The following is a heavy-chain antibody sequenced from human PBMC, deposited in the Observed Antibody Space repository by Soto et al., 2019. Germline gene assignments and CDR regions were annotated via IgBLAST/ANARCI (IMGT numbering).Heavy chain of an antibody. CDR3: TRAQGYSGYDDFDY. V-gene: IGHV3-73*02. CDR1: VFTFSGSA. CDR2: IRSKANSYAT. Sequence: EVPLVESGGGLVQPGGSLKLSCAASVFTFSGSAMHWVRQASGKGLEWVGRIRSKANSYATAYAASVKGRFTISRDDSKNTAYLQMNSLKTEDTAVYYCTRAQGYSGYDDFDYWGQGTLVTVSS. J-gene: IGHJ4*02. D-gene: IGHD5-12*01.